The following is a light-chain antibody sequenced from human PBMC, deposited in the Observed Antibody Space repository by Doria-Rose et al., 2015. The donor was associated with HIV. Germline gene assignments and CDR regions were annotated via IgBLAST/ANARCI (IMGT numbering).Light chain of an antibody. Sequence: TQSPGTLSLSPGERATLSCRASQSFSSTYLAWYRQKPGQAPSLLIYDGSTRATGIPDRFSASGSGTDLTLTINRLEPEDFALYYCHQYGTSWTFGQGTKVXX. CDR1: QSFSSTY. J-gene: IGKJ1*01. V-gene: IGKV3-20*01. CDR3: HQYGTSWT. CDR2: DGS.